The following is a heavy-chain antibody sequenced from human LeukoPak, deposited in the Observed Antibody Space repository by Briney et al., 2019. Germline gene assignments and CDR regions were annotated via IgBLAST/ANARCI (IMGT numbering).Heavy chain of an antibody. D-gene: IGHD6-19*01. CDR1: GGTFSSYA. CDR3: ARDLSVAGTSGFDY. Sequence: SVKVSCKASGGTFSSYAISWVRQAPEQGLEWMGGIIPIFGPANYAQKFQGRVTITADESTSTAYMELSSLRSEDTAVYYCARDLSVAGTSGFDYWGQGTLVTVSS. CDR2: IIPIFGPA. J-gene: IGHJ4*02. V-gene: IGHV1-69*13.